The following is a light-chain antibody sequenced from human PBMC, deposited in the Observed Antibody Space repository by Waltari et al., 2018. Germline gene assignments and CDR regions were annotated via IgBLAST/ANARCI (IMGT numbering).Light chain of an antibody. V-gene: IGKV3-20*01. Sequence: DIVLTQSPGPLSLSPGEGATLSCRASQSVSRSLAWYQQKPGQAPRLLIYDASTRATGIPDRFSGSGSGTDFSLTISRLEPEDFAVYYCQKYVSLPATFGQGTTVEIK. CDR3: QKYVSLPAT. J-gene: IGKJ1*01. CDR1: QSVSRS. CDR2: DAS.